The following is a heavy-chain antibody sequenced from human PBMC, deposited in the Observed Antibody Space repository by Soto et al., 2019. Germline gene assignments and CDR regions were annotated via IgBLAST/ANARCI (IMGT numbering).Heavy chain of an antibody. Sequence: SETLSLTCTVSGGSISSGGYYWSWIRQHPGRGLEWIGYIYYSGSTYYNPSLKSRVTISVDTSKNQFSLKLSSVTAADTAVYYCARGGQLVEFDYWGQGTLVTVSS. CDR2: IYYSGST. CDR3: ARGGQLVEFDY. CDR1: GGSISSGGYY. J-gene: IGHJ4*02. V-gene: IGHV4-31*03. D-gene: IGHD6-6*01.